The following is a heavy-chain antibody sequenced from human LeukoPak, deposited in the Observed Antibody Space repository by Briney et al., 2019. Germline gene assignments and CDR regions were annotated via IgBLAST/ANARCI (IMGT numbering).Heavy chain of an antibody. CDR2: IYTSGST. Sequence: SETLSLTCTVSGGSISSGSYYWSWIRQPAGKGLEWIGRIYTSGSTNYNPSLKSRVTISVDTSKNQFSLKLSSVTAADTAVYYCARDRYSGSYYGWFDPWGQGTLVTVSS. CDR1: GGSISSGSYY. D-gene: IGHD1-26*01. CDR3: ARDRYSGSYYGWFDP. V-gene: IGHV4-61*02. J-gene: IGHJ5*02.